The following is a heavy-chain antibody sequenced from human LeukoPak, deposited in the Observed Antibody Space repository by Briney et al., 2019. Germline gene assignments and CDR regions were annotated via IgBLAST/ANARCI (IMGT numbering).Heavy chain of an antibody. Sequence: GASVKVSCKASGFTFTSYGFNWVRQAPGQGLEWMGWISAYSGNTNFAQKFQGRVTMTTDTSTRTVYMELRSLRSDDTAVYYCARDGVEMATYYYYAMDVWGQGTTVTVSS. CDR1: GFTFTSYG. J-gene: IGHJ6*02. CDR3: ARDGVEMATYYYYAMDV. V-gene: IGHV1-18*04. CDR2: ISAYSGNT. D-gene: IGHD5-24*01.